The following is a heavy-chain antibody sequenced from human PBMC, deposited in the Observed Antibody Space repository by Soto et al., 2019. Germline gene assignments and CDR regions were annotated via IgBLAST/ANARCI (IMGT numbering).Heavy chain of an antibody. CDR3: ARDYYKYYDSSGYYRSPAY. CDR2: ISYDGSDK. V-gene: IGHV3-30-3*01. Sequence: PRLSCAASGFTFSSYAMHWVRQAPGKGLERVALISYDGSDKDYADSVKGRFTISRDNSRNTLFLQMNSLRAEDTAVYYCARDYYKYYDSSGYYRSPAYWGQGTLVTVSS. CDR1: GFTFSSYA. D-gene: IGHD3-22*01. J-gene: IGHJ4*02.